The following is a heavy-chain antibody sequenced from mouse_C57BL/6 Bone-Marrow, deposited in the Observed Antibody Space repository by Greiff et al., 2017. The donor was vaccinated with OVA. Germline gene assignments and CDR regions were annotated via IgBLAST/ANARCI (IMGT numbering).Heavy chain of an antibody. J-gene: IGHJ1*03. D-gene: IGHD1-1*01. CDR2: IYPYNGVS. CDR1: GYSFTGYY. V-gene: IGHV1-31*01. CDR3: ARSRSHYYGSSLWYFDV. Sequence: EVQLQQSGPELVKPGASVKISCKASGYSFTGYYMHWVKQSHGNILDWIGYIYPYNGVSSYNQKFKGKATLTVDKSSSTAYMELRSLTSEDSAVYYCARSRSHYYGSSLWYFDVWGTGTTVTVSS.